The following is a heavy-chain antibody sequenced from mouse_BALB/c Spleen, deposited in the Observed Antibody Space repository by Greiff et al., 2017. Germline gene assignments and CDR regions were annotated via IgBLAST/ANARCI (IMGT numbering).Heavy chain of an antibody. V-gene: IGHV5-6-5*01. Sequence: DVHLVESGGGLVQPGGSLKLSCAASGFTFSSYAMSWVRQTPEKRLEWVASISSGGSTYYPDSVKGRFTISRDNARNILYLQMSSLRSEDTAMYYWARGRYYGSSLYYYAMDYWGQGTSVTVSS. D-gene: IGHD1-1*01. CDR3: ARGRYYGSSLYYYAMDY. CDR1: GFTFSSYA. CDR2: ISSGGST. J-gene: IGHJ4*01.